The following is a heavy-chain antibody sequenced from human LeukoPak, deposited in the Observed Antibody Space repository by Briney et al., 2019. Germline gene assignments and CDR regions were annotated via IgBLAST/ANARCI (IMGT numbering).Heavy chain of an antibody. CDR3: ARGFYGSGSYYNGKVVWFDY. CDR1: GGSISSYY. D-gene: IGHD3-10*01. V-gene: IGHV4-59*01. J-gene: IGHJ4*02. CDR2: IYYSGST. Sequence: PSETLSLTCTVSGGSISSYYWSWIRQPPGKGLEWIGYIYYSGSTNYNPSLKSRVTISVDTSKNQFSLKLSSVTAADTAVYYCARGFYGSGSYYNGKVVWFDYWGQGTLVTVSS.